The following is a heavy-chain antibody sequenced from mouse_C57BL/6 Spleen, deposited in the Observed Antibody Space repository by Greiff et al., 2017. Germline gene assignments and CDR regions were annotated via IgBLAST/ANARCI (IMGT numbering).Heavy chain of an antibody. J-gene: IGHJ2*01. CDR1: GFNIKDYY. CDR2: IDPEDGET. V-gene: IGHV14-2*01. CDR3: ARRHCGY. Sequence: VQLQQSGAELAKPGASVKLSCTASGFNIKDYYMHWVKQRTEQGLEWIGRIDPEDGETKYAPKFPGKATITADTSSHTAYLKLSSMTSEDTAVYYCARRHCGYWGQGTTLTVSS.